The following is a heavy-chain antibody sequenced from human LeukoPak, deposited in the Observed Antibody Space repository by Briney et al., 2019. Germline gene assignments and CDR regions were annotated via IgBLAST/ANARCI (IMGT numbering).Heavy chain of an antibody. J-gene: IGHJ6*02. Sequence: ASVKVSCTASGYTFTVHYIHWVRQAPGQGLEWMGWINPNSGDTDYAQKFQGRVTVTSDTSISTAYLELSRLRSDDTAIYYCARDGGYCGSSSCSIYHYYGMDVWGQGTTVTVSS. V-gene: IGHV1-2*02. D-gene: IGHD2-2*01. CDR1: GYTFTVHY. CDR3: ARDGGYCGSSSCSIYHYYGMDV. CDR2: INPNSGDT.